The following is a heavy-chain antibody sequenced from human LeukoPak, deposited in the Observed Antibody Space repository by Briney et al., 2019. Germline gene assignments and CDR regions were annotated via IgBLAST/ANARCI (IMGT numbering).Heavy chain of an antibody. J-gene: IGHJ5*02. D-gene: IGHD4-17*01. Sequence: SETLSLTCKVSGDSVSSDSYYWSWIRQPPGQGLEWIGYIHNSGSTKYNASLKSRLTISVDTSKNQFSLEVTSVTAADTAVYYCARTNYGDYNWFDPWGQGTLVTVSS. CDR2: IHNSGST. V-gene: IGHV4-61*01. CDR1: GDSVSSDSYY. CDR3: ARTNYGDYNWFDP.